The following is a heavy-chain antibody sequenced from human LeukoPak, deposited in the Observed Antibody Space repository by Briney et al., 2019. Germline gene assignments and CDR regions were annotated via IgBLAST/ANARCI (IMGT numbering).Heavy chain of an antibody. V-gene: IGHV1-24*01. Sequence: ASVKVSCKVSGYTLTELSMHWVRQAPGKGLEWMGGFDPEDGETIYAQKFQGRVTMTEDTSTDTAYMELSSLRSEDTAVYYCATDGTYYYDSSGYYAGSYYYGMDVWGQGTTVTVSS. D-gene: IGHD3-22*01. CDR3: ATDGTYYYDSSGYYAGSYYYGMDV. CDR2: FDPEDGET. J-gene: IGHJ6*02. CDR1: GYTLTELS.